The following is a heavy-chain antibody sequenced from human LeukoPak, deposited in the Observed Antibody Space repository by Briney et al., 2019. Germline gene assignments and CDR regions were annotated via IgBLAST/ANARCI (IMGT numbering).Heavy chain of an antibody. CDR3: AKGGAVSSKSITMVRGTRRFYYYMDV. J-gene: IGHJ6*03. CDR1: GFTFSSRDW. D-gene: IGHD3-10*01. CDR2: IKQDGSEK. Sequence: GGSLRLSCVASGFTFSSRDWMTWVRQAPGKGLEWVANIKQDGSEKNYVDSVTGRFTISRDNDKNSLDLQMNSLRAEDTAVYYCAKGGAVSSKSITMVRGTRRFYYYMDVWGKGTTVTISS. V-gene: IGHV3-7*03.